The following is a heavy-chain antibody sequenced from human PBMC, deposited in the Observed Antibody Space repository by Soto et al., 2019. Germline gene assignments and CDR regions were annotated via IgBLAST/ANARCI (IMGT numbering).Heavy chain of an antibody. CDR1: GASVSNYY. CDR2: IYHSGVT. V-gene: IGHV4-59*02. CDR3: ARILGGGDPYNFLDY. D-gene: IGHD3-16*01. Sequence: PSETLSLTCTVSGASVSNYYWSWLRQPPGKGLEWIGYIYHSGVTNYNPSLWSRITMSVDMSKNQFSLKLSSVTAADTAVYYCARILGGGDPYNFLDYWGQGTLVTVSS. J-gene: IGHJ4*02.